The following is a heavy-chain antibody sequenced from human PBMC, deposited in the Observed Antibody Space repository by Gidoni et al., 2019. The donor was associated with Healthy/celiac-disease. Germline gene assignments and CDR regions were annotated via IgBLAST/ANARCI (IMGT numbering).Heavy chain of an antibody. CDR2: IKSKTDGGTT. CDR3: TPICGGDCPDWFDP. J-gene: IGHJ5*02. CDR1: GFTFINAW. D-gene: IGHD2-21*02. Sequence: EVQLVESGGGLVKPGGSISLSCAASGFTFINAWMSWVRQAPGKGLEWVGRIKSKTDGGTTDYAAPVKGRFTISRDDSKNTLYLQMNSLKTEDTAVYYCTPICGGDCPDWFDPWGQGTLVTVSS. V-gene: IGHV3-15*01.